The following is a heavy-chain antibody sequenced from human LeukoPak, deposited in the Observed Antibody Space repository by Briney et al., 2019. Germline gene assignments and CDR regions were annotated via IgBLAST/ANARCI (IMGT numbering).Heavy chain of an antibody. CDR2: IYHSGST. V-gene: IGHV4-30-2*01. J-gene: IGHJ4*02. Sequence: SETLSLTCAVSGGSISSGGYSWSWIRQPPGKGLEWIGYIYHSGSTYYNPSLKSRVTISVDRSKNQFSLKLSSVTAADTAVYYCARASGYYRPHFDYWGQGTLVTVSS. D-gene: IGHD3-22*01. CDR3: ARASGYYRPHFDY. CDR1: GGSISSGGYS.